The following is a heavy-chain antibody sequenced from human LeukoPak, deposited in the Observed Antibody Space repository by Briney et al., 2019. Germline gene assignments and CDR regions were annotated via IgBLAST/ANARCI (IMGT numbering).Heavy chain of an antibody. J-gene: IGHJ4*02. CDR1: GGSFSGYY. V-gene: IGHV4-34*01. D-gene: IGHD6-19*01. CDR3: ARVRYSSGWYLRSANFDY. CDR2: INHSGST. Sequence: SETPSLTCAVYGGSFSGYYWSWIRQPPGKGLEWIGEINHSGSTNYNPSLKSRVTISVDTSKNQFSLKLSSVTAADTAVYYCARVRYSSGWYLRSANFDYWGQGTLVTVSS.